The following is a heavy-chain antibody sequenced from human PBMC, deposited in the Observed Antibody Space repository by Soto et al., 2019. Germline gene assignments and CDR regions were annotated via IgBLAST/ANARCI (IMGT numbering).Heavy chain of an antibody. V-gene: IGHV4-30-2*01. Sequence: QLQLQESGSGLVKPSQTLSLTCAVSGGSISSGGYSWIWIRQPPGKGLTWIGYIYHNGNTYYNPSLKRRVTISVDRSKNQFSLKVSSVTAADTAVYYCARVPSPWGQGTLVTVSS. CDR1: GGSISSGGYS. J-gene: IGHJ5*02. CDR2: IYHNGNT. CDR3: ARVPSP.